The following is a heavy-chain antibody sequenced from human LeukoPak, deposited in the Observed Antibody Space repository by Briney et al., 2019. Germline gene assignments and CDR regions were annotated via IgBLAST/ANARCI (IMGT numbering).Heavy chain of an antibody. CDR3: AREVVDGGNDY. V-gene: IGHV1-2*02. J-gene: IGHJ4*02. CDR2: INPNSGVT. Sequence: ASVKVSCKASGYTFIGYYMHWVRQAPGQGLEWMGWINPNSGVTNYAQKFQDRVTMTRDTSISTAYMELSRLTSDDTAVYYCAREVVDGGNDYWGQGTLVTVSS. CDR1: GYTFIGYY. D-gene: IGHD4-23*01.